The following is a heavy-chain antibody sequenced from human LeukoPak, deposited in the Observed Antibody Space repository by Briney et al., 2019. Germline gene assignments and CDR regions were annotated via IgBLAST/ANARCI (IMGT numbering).Heavy chain of an antibody. V-gene: IGHV5-51*01. J-gene: IGHJ4*02. CDR1: GYSFTSYW. D-gene: IGHD2-15*01. CDR2: IYPGDSDI. Sequence: GESLKISCKVSGYSFTSYWVGWVRRMPGKGLEWMGIIYPGDSDIRYSPSFEDQLTISAGKTISTAFLQWSSLQGSETAMYYCARHEIDKVVATDYWGQGTLVTVSS. CDR3: ARHEIDKVVATDY.